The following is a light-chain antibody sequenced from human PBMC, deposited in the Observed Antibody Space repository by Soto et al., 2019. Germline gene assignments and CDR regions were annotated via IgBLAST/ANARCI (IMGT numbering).Light chain of an antibody. V-gene: IGKV3-20*01. CDR2: GAS. Sequence: EFLLTQSPGTLSLPPGESATLSCRASQNLGGSYLAWYQQKPGQGLGLLIYGASTRATGVPDRFSGSGSGTDFTLTISRLEPEDSAVYYCQQYGYLITFGQGTRLAIK. CDR1: QNLGGSY. CDR3: QQYGYLIT. J-gene: IGKJ5*01.